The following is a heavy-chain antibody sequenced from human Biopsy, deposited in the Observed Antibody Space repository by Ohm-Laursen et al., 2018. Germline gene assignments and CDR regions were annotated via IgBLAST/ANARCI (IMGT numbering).Heavy chain of an antibody. D-gene: IGHD4-17*01. J-gene: IGHJ6*02. V-gene: IGHV3-21*05. CDR1: GISFSRSA. CDR3: ARKIYGDYEVPYSYGMDV. Sequence: SLRLSCAASGISFSRSAMIWVRQAPGRGLEWVSYISGSGTLIYYRDSVKGRLTISRDSAKNSLYLQMDSLRAEDTAVYYCARKIYGDYEVPYSYGMDVWGLGTTVTVSS. CDR2: ISGSGTLI.